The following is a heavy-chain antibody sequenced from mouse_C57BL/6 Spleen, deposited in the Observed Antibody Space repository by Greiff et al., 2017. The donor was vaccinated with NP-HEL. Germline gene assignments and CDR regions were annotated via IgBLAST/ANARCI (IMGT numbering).Heavy chain of an antibody. V-gene: IGHV1-47*01. J-gene: IGHJ3*01. D-gene: IGHD2-4*01. CDR2: FHPYNDDT. CDR3: ARGGSLYYDYPAWFAY. Sequence: VQLQQSGAELVKPGASVKMSCKASGYTFTTYPIEWMKQNHGKSLEWIGNFHPYNDDTKYNEKFKGKATLTVEKSSSTVYLELSRLTSDDSAVYYGARGGSLYYDYPAWFAYWGQGTLVTVSA. CDR1: GYTFTTYP.